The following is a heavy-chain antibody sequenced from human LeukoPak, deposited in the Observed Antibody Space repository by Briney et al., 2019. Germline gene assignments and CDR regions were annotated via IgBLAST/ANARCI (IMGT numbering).Heavy chain of an antibody. J-gene: IGHJ4*02. Sequence: ASVKVSCKVSGYTLTELSMHWVRQAPGKGLEWMGGFDPEDGETIYAQKFQGRVTMTEDTSTDTAYMELSSLRSEDTAVYYCARPQYCSGGSCSNDFDYWGQGTLVTVSS. V-gene: IGHV1-24*01. CDR1: GYTLTELS. CDR2: FDPEDGET. D-gene: IGHD2-15*01. CDR3: ARPQYCSGGSCSNDFDY.